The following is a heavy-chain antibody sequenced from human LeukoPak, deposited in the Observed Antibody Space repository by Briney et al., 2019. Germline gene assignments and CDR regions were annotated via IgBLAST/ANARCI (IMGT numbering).Heavy chain of an antibody. CDR2: INPSSGGT. CDR3: ARDGEYYDSRGSYFDS. CDR1: GYTFTSYY. Sequence: GASVKVSCKASGYTFTSYYMHWVRQAPGQGLEWMGIINPSSGGTSNAQKFQGRVTMTRDTSTSTVYMELSSLRSEDTAVYCCARDGEYYDSRGSYFDSWGQGTLVTVSS. V-gene: IGHV1-46*01. D-gene: IGHD3-22*01. J-gene: IGHJ4*02.